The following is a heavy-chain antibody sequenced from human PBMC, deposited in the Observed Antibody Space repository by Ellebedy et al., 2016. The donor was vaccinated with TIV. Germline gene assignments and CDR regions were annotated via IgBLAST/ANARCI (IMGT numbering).Heavy chain of an antibody. J-gene: IGHJ2*01. CDR3: ARGGEYSDYVSPWYFDL. Sequence: GGSLRLSCAASGFTFSAYAMPWVRQAPGKGPEYVSGISGNGVRSYYGEFVKGRFVISRDNSKNTLFLQMDYLGVEDMAVYSCARGGEYSDYVSPWYFDLWGRGSLVAVSS. D-gene: IGHD5-12*01. V-gene: IGHV3-64*02. CDR2: ISGNGVRS. CDR1: GFTFSAYA.